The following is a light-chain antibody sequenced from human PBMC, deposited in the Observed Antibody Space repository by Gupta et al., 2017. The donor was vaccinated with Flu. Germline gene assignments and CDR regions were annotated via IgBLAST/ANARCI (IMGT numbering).Light chain of an antibody. CDR3: QQYKNWPPLLT. J-gene: IGKJ4*01. Sequence: EIVMTQSPATLSVSPGESATLSCRASESIITNLVWYQQKPGQAPRLLSYGASTRATGIPDRFSGSGSGTEFTLTISSLQSEDFAVYYCQQYKNWPPLLTFGGGTKVVIK. V-gene: IGKV3D-15*01. CDR2: GAS. CDR1: ESIITN.